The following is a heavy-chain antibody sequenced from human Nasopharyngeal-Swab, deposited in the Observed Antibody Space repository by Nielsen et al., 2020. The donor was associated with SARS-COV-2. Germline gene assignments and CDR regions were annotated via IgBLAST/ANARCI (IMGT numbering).Heavy chain of an antibody. V-gene: IGHV3-7*04. CDR3: ARVFLEWLLYRYTYGMDV. D-gene: IGHD3-3*01. Sequence: GGSLRPSCAASGFTFSSYWMSWVRQAPGKGLEWVANIKQDGSEKYYVDSVKGRFTISRDNAKNSLYLQMNSLRAEDTAVYYCARVFLEWLLYRYTYGMDVWGQGTTVTVSS. CDR2: IKQDGSEK. J-gene: IGHJ6*02. CDR1: GFTFSSYW.